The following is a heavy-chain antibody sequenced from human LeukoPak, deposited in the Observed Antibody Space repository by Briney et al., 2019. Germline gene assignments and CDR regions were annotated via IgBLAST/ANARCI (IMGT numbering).Heavy chain of an antibody. D-gene: IGHD6-19*01. CDR2: IYHSGST. Sequence: SETLSLTCAVSGGSIGSSNWWSWVRQPPGKGLEWIGEIYHSGSTNYNSSLKSRVTISVDKSKNQFSLKLSSVTAADTAMYYCARGGTTVAGTFWFDPWDQGTLVTVSS. V-gene: IGHV4-4*02. CDR1: GGSIGSSNW. CDR3: ARGGTTVAGTFWFDP. J-gene: IGHJ5*02.